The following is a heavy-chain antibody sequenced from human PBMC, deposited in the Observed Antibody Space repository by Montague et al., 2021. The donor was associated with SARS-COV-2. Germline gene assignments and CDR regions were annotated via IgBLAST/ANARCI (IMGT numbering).Heavy chain of an antibody. CDR2: IYSSGGT. D-gene: IGHD2-21*01. V-gene: IGHV4-59*01. CDR1: GGSISNYY. J-gene: IGHJ6*02. Sequence: SETLSLTCTVSGGSISNYYWSWIRQPAGRGLEWIGCIYSSGGTDYSPSLKSRVTISLDTSKNQFSLKVTSVTAADTAVYYCARGGGDDNYVLDVWGPGTTVTVSS. CDR3: ARGGGDDNYVLDV.